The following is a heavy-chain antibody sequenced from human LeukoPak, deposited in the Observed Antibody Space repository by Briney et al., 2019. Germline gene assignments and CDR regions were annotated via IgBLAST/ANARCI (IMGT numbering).Heavy chain of an antibody. D-gene: IGHD6-19*01. CDR3: ARDLGGGSGWCFDY. V-gene: IGHV3-64*01. J-gene: IGHJ4*02. CDR1: GFTLSSHV. CDR2: ISRNGGST. Sequence: GGPLRLSCAVSGFTLSSHVMHWVRQAPGKGLEYVAGISRNGGSTYYAHSVQGRFTISRDNSKNTQYLQMGSLRAEDMAVYYCARDLGGGSGWCFDYWGQGTLVTVSS.